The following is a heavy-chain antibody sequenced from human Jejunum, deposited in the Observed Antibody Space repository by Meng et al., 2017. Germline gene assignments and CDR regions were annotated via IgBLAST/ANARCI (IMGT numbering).Heavy chain of an antibody. D-gene: IGHD3-10*01. CDR2: ISYDAYNK. CDR1: GFTFSSYA. CDR3: ARNKLGLTDHYYGMDV. V-gene: IGHV3-30*10. Sequence: GESLKISCAASGFTFSSYAIHWVRQAPGKGLEWVGVISYDAYNKWYRDSVKGRFTISRDNSKNTLYLEMNSLRVEDTAVYYCARNKLGLTDHYYGMDVWGQGTTVTVSS. J-gene: IGHJ6*02.